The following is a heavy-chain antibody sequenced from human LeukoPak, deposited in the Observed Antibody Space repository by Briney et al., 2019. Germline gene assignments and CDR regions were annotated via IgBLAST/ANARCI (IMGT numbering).Heavy chain of an antibody. J-gene: IGHJ6*02. CDR3: ARDLPTQSYYYGMDV. CDR2: IIPIFGTA. Sequence: SVKVSCKASGGTFSSYAFSWVRQAPGQGLEWMGGIIPIFGTANYAQKFQGRVTITADESTSTAYMELSSLRSEDTAVYYCARDLPTQSYYYGMDVWGQGTTVTVSS. V-gene: IGHV1-69*13. CDR1: GGTFSSYA. D-gene: IGHD4-11*01.